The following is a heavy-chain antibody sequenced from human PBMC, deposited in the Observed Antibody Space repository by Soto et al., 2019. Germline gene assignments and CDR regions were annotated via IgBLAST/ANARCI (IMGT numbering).Heavy chain of an antibody. CDR2: IKQDGSTK. J-gene: IGHJ4*02. CDR3: ARIGYSSSSLDY. Sequence: GGSLRLSCAASGFTFSNYWMTWVRQAPGKGLEWVANIKQDGSTKYYVDSVKGRFTISRDNAKNSLYLQMNSPRAEDTAVYYCARIGYSSSSLDYWGQGTLVTVSS. CDR1: GFTFSNYW. V-gene: IGHV3-7*04. D-gene: IGHD5-18*01.